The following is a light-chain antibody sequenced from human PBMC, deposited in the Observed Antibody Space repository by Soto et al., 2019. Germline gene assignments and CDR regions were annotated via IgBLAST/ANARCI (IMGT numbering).Light chain of an antibody. Sequence: QSALTQPPSASGSPGQSVTISCTGTSSDVGGYNYVSWYQQHPGKAPKLMIYEVSNQPSGVPDRFSGSKSGNTASLTVSGLQAEDEADYYCSSYAGSNNYVFGTGTKLTVL. CDR3: SSYAGSNNYV. CDR2: EVS. J-gene: IGLJ1*01. CDR1: SSDVGGYNY. V-gene: IGLV2-8*01.